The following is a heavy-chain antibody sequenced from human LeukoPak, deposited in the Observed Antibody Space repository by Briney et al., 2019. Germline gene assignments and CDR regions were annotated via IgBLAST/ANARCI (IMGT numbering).Heavy chain of an antibody. CDR3: ARGGGSGYYPGDY. Sequence: PSETLSLTCTVSGGSVGSYYWSWIRQPPGKGLEWIGYIFYTGSTKSNPSLNSRVTISVDTSKNQFSLRLSSVTAADTAVYYCARGGGSGYYPGDYWGQGTLVTVSS. V-gene: IGHV4-59*02. CDR2: IFYTGST. CDR1: GGSVGSYY. J-gene: IGHJ4*02. D-gene: IGHD3-22*01.